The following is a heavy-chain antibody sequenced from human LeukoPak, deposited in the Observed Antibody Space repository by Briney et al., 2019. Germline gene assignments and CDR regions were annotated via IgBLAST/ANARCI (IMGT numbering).Heavy chain of an antibody. CDR3: ARDQGFFDV. Sequence: GGSLRLSCVASGFTFSSYWMTWVRQAPGKGLEWGAKIKEDGSVKFYVDSVKGRFTISRDNAKNSLYLQMNSLRVEDTAVYYCARDQGFFDVWGKGTTVIVSS. CDR2: IKEDGSVK. CDR1: GFTFSSYW. D-gene: IGHD3-3*01. V-gene: IGHV3-7*01. J-gene: IGHJ6*04.